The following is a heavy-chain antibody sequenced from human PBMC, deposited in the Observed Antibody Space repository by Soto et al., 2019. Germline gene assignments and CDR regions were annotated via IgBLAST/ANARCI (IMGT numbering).Heavy chain of an antibody. D-gene: IGHD6-6*01. CDR2: ISAYNGNT. J-gene: IGHJ3*02. Sequence: XSVKVSCTASGYPFTSYGIIWVRQTPGQGLEWMGWISAYNGNTNYAQKLQGRVTMTTDTSTSTAYMELRSLRSDDTAVYYCARDLVLRGAGAFDIWGQGTMVTVSS. CDR1: GYPFTSYG. V-gene: IGHV1-18*04. CDR3: ARDLVLRGAGAFDI.